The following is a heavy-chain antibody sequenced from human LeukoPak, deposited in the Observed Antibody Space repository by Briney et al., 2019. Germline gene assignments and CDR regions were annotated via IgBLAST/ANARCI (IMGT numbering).Heavy chain of an antibody. V-gene: IGHV4-30-2*01. Sequence: LRLSCAASGFTFSSYSMNWVRQPPGKGLEWIGYIYHSGSTYYNPSLKSRVTISVDRSKNQFSLKLSSVTAADTAVYYCARVIVDTAMVTGPFDYWGQGTLVTVSS. D-gene: IGHD5-18*01. CDR2: IYHSGST. CDR1: GFTFSSYS. J-gene: IGHJ4*02. CDR3: ARVIVDTAMVTGPFDY.